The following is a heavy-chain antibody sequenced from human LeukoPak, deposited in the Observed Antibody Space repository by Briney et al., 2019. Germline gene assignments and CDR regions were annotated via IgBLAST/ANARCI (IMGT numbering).Heavy chain of an antibody. CDR2: IIPIFGTA. CDR3: ARGSSSYYYDSSGYYELDY. J-gene: IGHJ4*02. Sequence: SVKVSCKASGRTFSSYAISWVRQAPGQGLEWMGRIIPIFGTANYAQKLQGRVTITTDESTSTAYMEPSSLRSEDTAVYYCARGSSSYYYDSSGYYELDYWGQGTLVTVSS. V-gene: IGHV1-69*05. D-gene: IGHD3-22*01. CDR1: GRTFSSYA.